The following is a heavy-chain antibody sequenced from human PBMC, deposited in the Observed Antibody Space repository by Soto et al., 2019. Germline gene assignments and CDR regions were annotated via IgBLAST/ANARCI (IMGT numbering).Heavy chain of an antibody. CDR3: ARARSYYDILTGYYPRDYYYYGMDV. D-gene: IGHD3-9*01. Sequence: GASVKVPFKASGYTFTGYYMHWVRQAPGQGLEWMGWINPNSGGTNYAQKFQGWVTMTRDTSISTAYMELSRLRSDDTAVYYCARARSYYDILTGYYPRDYYYYGMDVWGQGTTVTVSS. V-gene: IGHV1-2*04. J-gene: IGHJ6*02. CDR1: GYTFTGYY. CDR2: INPNSGGT.